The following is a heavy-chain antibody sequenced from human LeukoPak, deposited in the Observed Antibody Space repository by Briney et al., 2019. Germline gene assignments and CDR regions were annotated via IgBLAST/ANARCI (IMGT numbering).Heavy chain of an antibody. Sequence: GGSLRLSCAASGFTFSRYWMHWVRQAPGKGLLWVSRINSDGSSTYYADSVKGRFTISRDNAKNALHLQMNSLTAEDTAVYYCVLDLFSSFAFDIWGQGTMVTVSS. CDR2: INSDGSST. V-gene: IGHV3-74*01. D-gene: IGHD3/OR15-3a*01. J-gene: IGHJ3*02. CDR3: VLDLFSSFAFDI. CDR1: GFTFSRYW.